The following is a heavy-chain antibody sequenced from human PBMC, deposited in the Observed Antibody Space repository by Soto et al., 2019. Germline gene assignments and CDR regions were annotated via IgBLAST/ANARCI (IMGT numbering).Heavy chain of an antibody. V-gene: IGHV3-9*01. CDR2: ISWNSGSI. Sequence: EVQLVESGGGLVQPGRSLRLSCAASGFTFDDYAMHWVRQAPGKGLEWVSGISWNSGSIGSADSVKGRFTISRDNAKNSRCLHMNSLKAEDTAFYYCAKDRGYGGYQLFLPAFDIWGQGTMVTVSS. CDR3: AKDRGYGGYQLFLPAFDI. D-gene: IGHD5-12*01. J-gene: IGHJ3*02. CDR1: GFTFDDYA.